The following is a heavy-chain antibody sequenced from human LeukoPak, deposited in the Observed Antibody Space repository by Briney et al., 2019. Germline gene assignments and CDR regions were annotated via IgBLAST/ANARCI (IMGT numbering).Heavy chain of an antibody. D-gene: IGHD3-10*01. Sequence: SVKVSCKASGGTLSNYAINWVRQAPGQGLEWMGRIIPILDTTNYAQKLQGRVTIITDESTSTAYMELITLRSGDTAVYYCAGESFSRRAGITMVRGVITYWGQGTLVTVSS. V-gene: IGHV1-69*11. J-gene: IGHJ4*02. CDR2: IIPILDTT. CDR1: GGTLSNYA. CDR3: AGESFSRRAGITMVRGVITY.